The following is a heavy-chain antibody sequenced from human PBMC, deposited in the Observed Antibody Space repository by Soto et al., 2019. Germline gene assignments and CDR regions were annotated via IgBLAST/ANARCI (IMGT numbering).Heavy chain of an antibody. J-gene: IGHJ5*02. CDR3: ARGSGSYYNNWFDP. V-gene: IGHV4-39*01. Sequence: SETLSLTCTVSGGSISSSSYYWGWIRQPPGKGLEWIGSIYYSGSTYYNPSLKSRVTISVDTSKNQFSLKLSSVTAADTAVYYCARGSGSYYNNWFDPWGQGTLVTVSS. CDR1: GGSISSSSYY. CDR2: IYYSGST. D-gene: IGHD3-10*01.